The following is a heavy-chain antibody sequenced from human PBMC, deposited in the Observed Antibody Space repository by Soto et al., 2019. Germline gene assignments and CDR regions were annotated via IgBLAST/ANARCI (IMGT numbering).Heavy chain of an antibody. CDR2: INNDGSRT. CDR3: ARDVQFQSFDY. V-gene: IGHV3-74*01. CDR1: GFTFSNYW. Sequence: EVQLVESGGGLVQPGGSLRLACAASGFTFSNYWMHWVRQAPGKGLLWVSRINNDGSRTSYADSVKGRLTISRDNAKNTLYLQMDRLRAEDTAVDYCARDVQFQSFDYWGQGTLVTVSS. D-gene: IGHD4-4*01. J-gene: IGHJ4*02.